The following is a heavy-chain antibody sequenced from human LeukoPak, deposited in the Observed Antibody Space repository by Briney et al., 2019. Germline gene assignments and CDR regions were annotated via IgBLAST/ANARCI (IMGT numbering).Heavy chain of an antibody. Sequence: SETLSLTCTVSGDSISSHYWSWIRQPPGKGLEWIGYIYYSGRTNFNPSLKSRVTMSVDTSKNQFSLKLSSVTAADTAVYYCARDRPGGSSLDYWGQGTLVTVSS. CDR3: ARDRPGGSSLDY. CDR2: IYYSGRT. D-gene: IGHD1-26*01. J-gene: IGHJ4*02. V-gene: IGHV4-59*11. CDR1: GDSISSHY.